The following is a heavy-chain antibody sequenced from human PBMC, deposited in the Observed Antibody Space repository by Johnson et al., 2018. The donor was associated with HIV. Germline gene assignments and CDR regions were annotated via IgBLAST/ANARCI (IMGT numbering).Heavy chain of an antibody. D-gene: IGHD3-22*01. CDR2: LKSKSAGGTT. CDR3: ARGPYYYDNFGFFGAFDI. V-gene: IGHV3-15*01. J-gene: IGHJ3*02. CDR1: GFILSNAW. Sequence: VQLVESGGGLVKPGGSLRLFCAASGFILSNAWMSWVRQGPGKGLEWVGRLKSKSAGGTTGFAAPVNGRFTISGDGSKNTLYLQMNSLRAEDTAVYYCARGPYYYDNFGFFGAFDIWGQGTVVTVSS.